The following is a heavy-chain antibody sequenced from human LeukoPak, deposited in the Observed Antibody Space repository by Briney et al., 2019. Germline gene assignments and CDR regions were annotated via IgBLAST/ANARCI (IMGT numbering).Heavy chain of an antibody. J-gene: IGHJ4*02. D-gene: IGHD3-10*01. V-gene: IGHV5-51*01. CDR1: GSSFTSYW. Sequence: PGESLKISCKGSGSSFTSYWIGWVRPLPGKGLEWMGIIYPGDSDTRYSPSFQGQVTISADKSISTAYLQWSSLKASDTAMYYCARQEYYGSGSYCLDYWGEGTLVTVSS. CDR2: IYPGDSDT. CDR3: ARQEYYGSGSYCLDY.